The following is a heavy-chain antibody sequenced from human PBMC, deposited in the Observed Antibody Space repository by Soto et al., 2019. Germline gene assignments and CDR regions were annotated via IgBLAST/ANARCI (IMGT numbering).Heavy chain of an antibody. D-gene: IGHD6-13*01. CDR1: GGSISSSTYY. CDR3: ARQRRGSSSWYYFDY. J-gene: IGHJ4*02. Sequence: SETLSLTCTVSGGSISSSTYYWGWMRHPPGKGLEWIASFFIGGNTYYNPSLKSRVTISVDTSKNQFSLKLSSVTAADTAVYYCARQRRGSSSWYYFDYWAQGTLVTVSS. V-gene: IGHV4-39*01. CDR2: FFIGGNT.